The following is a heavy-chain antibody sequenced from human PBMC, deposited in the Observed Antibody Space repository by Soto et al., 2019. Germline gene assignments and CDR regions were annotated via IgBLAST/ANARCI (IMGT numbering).Heavy chain of an antibody. J-gene: IGHJ4*02. D-gene: IGHD2-15*01. Sequence: VASVKVSCKASGGTFSSYAISWVRQAPGQGLEWMGGIIPIFGTANYAQKFQGRVTITADESTSTAYMELSSLRSEDTAVYYCARSYCSGGSCPYYFDYWGQGTLVTVSS. CDR2: IIPIFGTA. CDR3: ARSYCSGGSCPYYFDY. V-gene: IGHV1-69*13. CDR1: GGTFSSYA.